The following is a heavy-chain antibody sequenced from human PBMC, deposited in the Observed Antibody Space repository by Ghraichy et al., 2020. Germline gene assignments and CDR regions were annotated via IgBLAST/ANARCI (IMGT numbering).Heavy chain of an antibody. CDR3: ATVTEDWFFDL. CDR2: ISGYNDNT. V-gene: IGHV1-18*01. J-gene: IGHJ2*01. CDR1: GNNFPRYG. Sequence: ASVKVSCKASGNNFPRYGVNWVRQAPGLGLEWIGGISGYNDNTNYAQQFQGRVTMTTDKSTNTAYMELNSLTSDDTAVYYCATVTEDWFFDLWGRGTLVTVSS.